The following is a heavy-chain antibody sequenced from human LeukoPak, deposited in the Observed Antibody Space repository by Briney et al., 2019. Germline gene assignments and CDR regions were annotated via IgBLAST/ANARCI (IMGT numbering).Heavy chain of an antibody. J-gene: IGHJ2*01. CDR3: ARDRAPPTSWYFGL. Sequence: PGGSLRLSCAVSGFTVRTNYMSWVRQAPGKGLEWVSILYSAGDIYYVDSVKGRFTISRDNSRNTLYLQMNSLRVEDSAVYYCARDRAPPTSWYFGLWGRGTLVTVSS. D-gene: IGHD3-10*01. V-gene: IGHV3-53*01. CDR1: GFTVRTNY. CDR2: LYSAGDI.